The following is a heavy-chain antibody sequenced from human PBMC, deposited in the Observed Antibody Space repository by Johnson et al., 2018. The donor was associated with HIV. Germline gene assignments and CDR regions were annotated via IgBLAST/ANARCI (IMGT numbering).Heavy chain of an antibody. CDR2: IYNDGST. D-gene: IGHD2-15*01. J-gene: IGHJ3*02. V-gene: IGHV3-53*01. CDR1: GFAVSANY. Sequence: VQLVESGGGLIQPGGSLRLSCAASGFAVSANYMSWVRQAPGKGPEWVAIIYNDGSTYYPDSVKGRFTTSRDTSKNTLYLQMNNLRAEDTAIYFCARTRVATRIDAFDIWGQGTLVTVSS. CDR3: ARTRVATRIDAFDI.